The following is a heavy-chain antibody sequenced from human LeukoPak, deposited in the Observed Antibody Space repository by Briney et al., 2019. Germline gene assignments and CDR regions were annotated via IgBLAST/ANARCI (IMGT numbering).Heavy chain of an antibody. V-gene: IGHV5-51*01. J-gene: IGHJ5*02. CDR3: ARLGESYPPRPNNWFDP. CDR1: GYSFTTYW. Sequence: GESLKISCKGSGYSFTTYWIGWVRQMPGKGLEWMGLIYPADSDTRYSPSFQGQVTISADKSISTAYLQWSSLKASDTAIYYCARLGESYPPRPNNWFDPWGQGTLVTVSS. D-gene: IGHD3-10*01. CDR2: IYPADSDT.